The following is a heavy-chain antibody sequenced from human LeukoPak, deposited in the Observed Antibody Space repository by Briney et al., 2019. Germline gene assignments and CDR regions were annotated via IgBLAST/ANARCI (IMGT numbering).Heavy chain of an antibody. CDR2: MNPNSGNT. J-gene: IGHJ4*02. Sequence: ASVKVSCKASGYTLTSYDINWVRQATGQGLEWMGWMNPNSGNTGYAQKFQGRVTMTRNTSISTAYMELSSLRSEDTAVYYCARGSDSSGYYFNWGQGTLVTVS. D-gene: IGHD3-22*01. CDR3: ARGSDSSGYYFN. CDR1: GYTLTSYD. V-gene: IGHV1-8*01.